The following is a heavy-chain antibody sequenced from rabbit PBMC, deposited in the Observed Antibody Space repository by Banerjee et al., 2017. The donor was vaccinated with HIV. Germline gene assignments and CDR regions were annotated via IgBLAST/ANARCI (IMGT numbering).Heavy chain of an antibody. V-gene: IGHV1S40*01. CDR2: IYIGSGSS. D-gene: IGHD5-1*01. CDR1: GFSLSSSYY. CDR3: ARDPVSGSYNHNL. Sequence: QSLEESGGDLVKPGASLTLTCTASGFSLSSSYYMCWVRQAPGKGLEWIACIYIGSGSSYYASWAKGRFTISKTSSTTVTLQMTSLTAADTATYFCARDPVSGSYNHNLWGPGTLVTVS. J-gene: IGHJ4*01.